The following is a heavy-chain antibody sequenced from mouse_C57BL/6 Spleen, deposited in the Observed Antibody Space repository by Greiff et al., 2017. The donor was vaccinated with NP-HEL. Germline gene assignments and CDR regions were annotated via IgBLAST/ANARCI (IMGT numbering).Heavy chain of an antibody. V-gene: IGHV1-69*01. J-gene: IGHJ4*01. D-gene: IGHD3-2*02. CDR3: ARSQDSSDAMDY. Sequence: QVQLQQPGAELVMPGASVKLSCKASGYTFTSYWMHWVKQRPGQGLEWIGEIDPSDSYTNYNQKFKGKSTLTVDKSSSTAYMQLSSLTSEDSAVYYCARSQDSSDAMDYWGQGTSVTVSS. CDR2: IDPSDSYT. CDR1: GYTFTSYW.